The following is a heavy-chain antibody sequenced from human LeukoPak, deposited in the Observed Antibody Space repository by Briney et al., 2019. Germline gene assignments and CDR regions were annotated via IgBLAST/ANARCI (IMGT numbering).Heavy chain of an antibody. V-gene: IGHV4-34*01. CDR2: INRNEST. Sequence: SETLSLTCAVDSKSFSNYFWSWIRQPPGKGLEWIGEINRNESTHYNPSLKSRVTISVDTSKNQFSLKLSSVTAADTAVYYCARGRGGYYVYWGQGTLVTVSS. CDR1: SKSFSNYF. D-gene: IGHD3-22*01. CDR3: ARGRGGYYVY. J-gene: IGHJ4*02.